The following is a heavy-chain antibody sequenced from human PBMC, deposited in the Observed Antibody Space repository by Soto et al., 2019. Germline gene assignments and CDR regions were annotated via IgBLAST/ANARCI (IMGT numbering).Heavy chain of an antibody. CDR3: ARSYPNTTCGVVPSRGLEV. CDR2: IHYSGST. J-gene: IGHJ6*02. D-gene: IGHD3-3*01. V-gene: IGHV4-59*01. Sequence: SETLSLTCIVSGVSISSNYWSWIRQPPGQGLEWIGYIHYSGSTNFNPSLKNRVVMSVDTSKNQFSLSLSSVTAADTAVYYCARSYPNTTCGVVPSRGLEVWGQGATVTVSS. CDR1: GVSISSNY.